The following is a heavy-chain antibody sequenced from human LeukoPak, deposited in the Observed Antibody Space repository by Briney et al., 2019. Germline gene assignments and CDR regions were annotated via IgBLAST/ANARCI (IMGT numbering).Heavy chain of an antibody. CDR3: AKGSGRAGSCYFDY. CDR1: GFTLSSYA. Sequence: GGSLRLSCAASGFTLSSYAMSWVRQAPGKGLEWVSAISGSGGSTYYADSVKGRFTISRDNSKNTLYLQMNSLRVEDTAIYYCAKGSGRAGSCYFDYWGQGTLVTVSS. V-gene: IGHV3-23*01. J-gene: IGHJ4*02. D-gene: IGHD3-10*01. CDR2: ISGSGGST.